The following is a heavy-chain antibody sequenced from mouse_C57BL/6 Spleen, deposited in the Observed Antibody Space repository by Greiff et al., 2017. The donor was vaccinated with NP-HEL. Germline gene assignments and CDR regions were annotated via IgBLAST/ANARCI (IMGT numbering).Heavy chain of an antibody. CDR1: GFSLTSYG. J-gene: IGHJ4*01. CDR2: IWSGGST. CDR3: ASHYYGSSPFYAMDY. Sequence: QVQLKESGPGLVQPSQSLSITCTVSGFSLTSYGVHWVRQPPGKGLEWLGVIWSGGSTDYNAAFISRLSISKDNSKSQVFFKMNSLQADDTAIYYCASHYYGSSPFYAMDYWGQGTSVTVSS. D-gene: IGHD1-1*01. V-gene: IGHV2-4*01.